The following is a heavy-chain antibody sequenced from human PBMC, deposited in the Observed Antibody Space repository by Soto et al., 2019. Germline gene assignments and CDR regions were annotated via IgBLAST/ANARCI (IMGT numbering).Heavy chain of an antibody. D-gene: IGHD3-3*01. V-gene: IGHV4-31*03. Sequence: SETLSLTCTVSGGSISSGGYYWSWIRQHPGKGLEWIGYIYYSGSTYYNPSLKSRVTISVDTSKNQFSLKLSSVTAADTAVYYCARAGISLPRGFWSGYYGGINWFDPWGQGTLVTVSS. CDR1: GGSISSGGYY. CDR3: ARAGISLPRGFWSGYYGGINWFDP. J-gene: IGHJ5*02. CDR2: IYYSGST.